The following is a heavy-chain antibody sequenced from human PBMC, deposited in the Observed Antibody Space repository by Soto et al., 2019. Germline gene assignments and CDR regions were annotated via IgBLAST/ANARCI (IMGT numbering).Heavy chain of an antibody. CDR2: MNPNSGNT. J-gene: IGHJ5*02. CDR1: GYTFTSYD. CDR3: ARGHVDTAMVTAGFDP. D-gene: IGHD5-18*01. Sequence: QVQLVQSGAEVKKPGASVKVSCKASGYTFTSYDINWVRQAIGQGLEWMGWMNPNSGNTGYAQKFQGRVTMTRNTSISTAYMELSSLRSEDTAVYYCARGHVDTAMVTAGFDPWGQGTLVTVSS. V-gene: IGHV1-8*01.